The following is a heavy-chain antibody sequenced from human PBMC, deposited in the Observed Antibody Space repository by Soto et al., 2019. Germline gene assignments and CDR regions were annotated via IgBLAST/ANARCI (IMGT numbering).Heavy chain of an antibody. V-gene: IGHV4-30-2*01. CDR1: GGSISSGGYS. D-gene: IGHD5-18*01. CDR2: IYHSGST. Sequence: PSETLSLTCAVSGGSISSGGYSWSWIRQPPGKGLEWIGYIYHSGSTYYNPSLKSRVTISVDRSKNQFSLKLSSVTAADTAVYYCARGPLYGELWLYYFDYWGQGTLVTVSS. CDR3: ARGPLYGELWLYYFDY. J-gene: IGHJ4*02.